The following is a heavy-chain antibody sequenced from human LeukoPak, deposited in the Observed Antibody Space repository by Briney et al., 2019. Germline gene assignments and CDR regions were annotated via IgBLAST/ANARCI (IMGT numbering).Heavy chain of an antibody. CDR3: AKDDKAVAGSSFDY. CDR1: GFTFSSYG. J-gene: IGHJ4*02. V-gene: IGHV3-30*18. D-gene: IGHD6-19*01. CDR2: ISYDGSNK. Sequence: PGRSLRLSCAASGFTFSSYGMHWVRQAPGKGLECMVVISYDGSNKYYADSVKGRFTISRDNSKNTLYLQMNSLRAEDTAVYYCAKDDKAVAGSSFDYWGQGTLVTVSS.